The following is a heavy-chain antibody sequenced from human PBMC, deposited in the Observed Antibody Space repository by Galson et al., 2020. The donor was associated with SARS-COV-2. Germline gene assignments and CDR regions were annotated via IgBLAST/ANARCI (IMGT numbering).Heavy chain of an antibody. V-gene: IGHV5-51*01. CDR2: IYPGDSDT. CDR1: GYSFTSYW. D-gene: IGHD1-1*01. J-gene: IGHJ6*02. Sequence: GESLKISCKGSGYSFTSYWIGWVRQMPGKGLEWMGIIYPGDSDTRYSPSFQGQVTISADKSISTAYLQWSSLKASDTAMYYCARHTGTRYYYYGMDVWGQGTTVTVSS. CDR3: ARHTGTRYYYYGMDV.